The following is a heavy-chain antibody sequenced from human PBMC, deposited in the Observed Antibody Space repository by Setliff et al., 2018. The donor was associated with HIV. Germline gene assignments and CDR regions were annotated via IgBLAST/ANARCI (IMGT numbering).Heavy chain of an antibody. CDR2: IYYSGSA. CDR1: GGSISTYY. CDR3: ARVPLYCSGGKCFSISAFHI. J-gene: IGHJ3*02. D-gene: IGHD2-15*01. V-gene: IGHV4-59*08. Sequence: SETLSLTCTVSGGSISTYYWSWIRQSPGKGLEWIGYIYYSGSATFNPSLKSRVTISLDTSKNQFSLKLSSVTAADTAVYYCARVPLYCSGGKCFSISAFHIWGQGTTVTVSS.